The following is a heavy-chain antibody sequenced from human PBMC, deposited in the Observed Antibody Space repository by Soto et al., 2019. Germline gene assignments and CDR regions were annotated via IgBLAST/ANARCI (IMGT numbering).Heavy chain of an antibody. CDR3: AREWVVSYYYYGMDV. Sequence: SETLSLTCTVSGGSISSGAYYWGWIRQHPGKGLEWIGYISHRGTAYYTPSLKSRVSLSVDPSKSQFSLNVTSLAAADTAVYYCAREWVVSYYYYGMDVWGQGTTVTVSS. CDR1: GGSISSGAYY. D-gene: IGHD2-2*01. CDR2: ISHRGTA. V-gene: IGHV4-31*03. J-gene: IGHJ6*02.